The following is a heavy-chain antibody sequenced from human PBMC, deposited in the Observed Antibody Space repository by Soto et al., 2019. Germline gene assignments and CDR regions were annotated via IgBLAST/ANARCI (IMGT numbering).Heavy chain of an antibody. D-gene: IGHD1-26*01. V-gene: IGHV3-11*06. CDR3: AKDRPVKARSGSLSS. CDR2: ISISSSYT. J-gene: IGHJ5*02. CDR1: GFTFSDYY. Sequence: PGGSLRLSCAASGFTFSDYYMRWIRQAPGKGLEWVSYISISSSYTNYADSVKGRFTISRDNAKNSLYLQMNSLRAEDTAVYYCAKDRPVKARSGSLSSWGQGTLVTVSS.